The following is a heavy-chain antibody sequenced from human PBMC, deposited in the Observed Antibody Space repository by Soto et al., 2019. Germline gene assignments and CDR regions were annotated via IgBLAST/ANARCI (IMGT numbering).Heavy chain of an antibody. J-gene: IGHJ3*02. CDR2: ISYDGSNK. V-gene: IGHV3-30-3*01. D-gene: IGHD3-10*01. CDR3: ASGGGSGAGAFDI. CDR1: GFTFSPYT. Sequence: QVQLVESGGGVVQPGRSLRLSCAASGFTFSPYTMHWVRQTPGKGLEWVAVISYDGSNKYYADSVKGRFTISRDNSKNTLYLQMNSLRAEDTAVYYCASGGGSGAGAFDIWGQGTMVTVSS.